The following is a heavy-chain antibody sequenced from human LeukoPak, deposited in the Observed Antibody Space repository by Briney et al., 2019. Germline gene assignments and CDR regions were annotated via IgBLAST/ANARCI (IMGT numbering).Heavy chain of an antibody. CDR1: GFTFSNQW. CDR2: IKQDGSKE. V-gene: IGHV3-7*01. Sequence: GGSLRLSCAASGFTFSNQWMTWVRQAPGKGLEWVTNIKQDGSKEHYVDSVKGRFTISRDSAKNSVYLQMNSLRAEDTAVYYCARDFSPMRADSTGGNVWFDAFDIWGQGTMVTVSS. D-gene: IGHD3-16*01. J-gene: IGHJ3*02. CDR3: ARDFSPMRADSTGGNVWFDAFDI.